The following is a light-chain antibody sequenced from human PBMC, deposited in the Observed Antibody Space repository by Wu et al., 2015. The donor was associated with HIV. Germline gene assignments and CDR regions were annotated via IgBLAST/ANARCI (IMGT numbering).Light chain of an antibody. CDR1: QSVASRY. V-gene: IGKV3-11*01. CDR2: DAS. CDR3: YQRTNWPFT. Sequence: DIVLTQFPAALSLSPGQRATLSCRASQSVASRYLAWYQQKPGQAPRLLIRDASNRATGIPARFSGGGSGTDFTLTISSLEPEDFAIYYCYQRTNWPFTFGQGTRLEIK. J-gene: IGKJ5*01.